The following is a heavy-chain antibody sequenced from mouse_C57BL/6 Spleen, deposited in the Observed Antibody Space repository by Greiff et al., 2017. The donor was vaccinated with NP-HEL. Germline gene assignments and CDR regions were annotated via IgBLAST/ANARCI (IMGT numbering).Heavy chain of an antibody. D-gene: IGHD2-3*01. V-gene: IGHV1-7*01. CDR1: GYTFTSYW. CDR2: INPSSGYT. J-gene: IGHJ4*01. CDR3: ARGDDGYYGDAMDY. Sequence: VQVVESGAELAKPGASAKLSCKASGYTFTSYWMHWVKQRPGQGLEWIGYINPSSGYTKYNQKFKDKATLTADKSSSTAYMQLSSLTYEDSAVYYCARGDDGYYGDAMDYWGQGTSVTVSS.